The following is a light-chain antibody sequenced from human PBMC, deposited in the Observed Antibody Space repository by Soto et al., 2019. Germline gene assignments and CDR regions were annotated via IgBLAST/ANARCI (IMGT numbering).Light chain of an antibody. Sequence: EIVLTQSPGTLSLSPGERATLSCRASQSVSSSYLAWYQQKPGQAPRLLIYGASSRATGIPDRFSGSGSGTDLTLTISRVEPEDFAVYYCQQYGSSGYTFGQGTKLEIK. CDR2: GAS. CDR3: QQYGSSGYT. V-gene: IGKV3-20*01. J-gene: IGKJ2*01. CDR1: QSVSSSY.